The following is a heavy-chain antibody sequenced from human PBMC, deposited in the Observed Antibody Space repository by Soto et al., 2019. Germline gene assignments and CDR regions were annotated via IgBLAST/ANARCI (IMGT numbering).Heavy chain of an antibody. CDR2: ISSSGTYI. Sequence: EVQLVESGGGLVKPGGSLRLSCAASGFTFNTYSMNWVRQAPGKGLEWVSSISSSGTYIYYADSMKGRFTISRDNAKNSLYLQMNSLRAEDTAVYYCVRDSSWYDSWGQGTLVTVSS. CDR3: VRDSSWYDS. V-gene: IGHV3-21*01. D-gene: IGHD6-13*01. J-gene: IGHJ5*02. CDR1: GFTFNTYS.